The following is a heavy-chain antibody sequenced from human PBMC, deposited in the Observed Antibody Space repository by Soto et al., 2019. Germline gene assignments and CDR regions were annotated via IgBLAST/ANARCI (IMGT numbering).Heavy chain of an antibody. CDR1: GFTFSNYG. J-gene: IGHJ4*02. CDR2: INSGGSST. V-gene: IGHV3-74*01. Sequence: PGGSLRLSCAASGFTFSNYGMHWVRQAPGKGLVWVSRINSGGSSTNYADSVKGRFTISRDNAKNTLYLEMNSLSVEDTAVYYCARGNCSGDTCFFGGTHWGRGTLVTVSS. D-gene: IGHD2-21*02. CDR3: ARGNCSGDTCFFGGTH.